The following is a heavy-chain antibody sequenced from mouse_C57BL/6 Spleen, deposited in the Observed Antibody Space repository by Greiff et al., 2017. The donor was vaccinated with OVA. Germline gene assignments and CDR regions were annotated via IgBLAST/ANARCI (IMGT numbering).Heavy chain of an antibody. V-gene: IGHV5-9*01. CDR2: ISGGGGNT. J-gene: IGHJ3*01. Sequence: DVKLVESGGGLVKPGGSLKLSCAASGFTFSSYTMSWVRQTPEKRLEWVATISGGGGNTYYPDSVKGRFTISRDNAKNTLYLQMSSLRSEDTALYYCARAYDYDEWFAYWGQGTLVTVSA. CDR1: GFTFSSYT. D-gene: IGHD2-4*01. CDR3: ARAYDYDEWFAY.